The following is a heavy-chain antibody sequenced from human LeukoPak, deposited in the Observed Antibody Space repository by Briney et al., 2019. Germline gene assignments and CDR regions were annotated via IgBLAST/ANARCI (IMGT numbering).Heavy chain of an antibody. CDR2: IRSKVENEIT. Sequence: GGSLRLSCATSGFTFTAASMSWVRQAPGKGLEWIGLIRSKVENEITEYAAPVKGRFSISRDDSKATLYLEMKSLKVDDTGVYYCTTGNPWGQGTLVTV. V-gene: IGHV3-15*05. J-gene: IGHJ1*01. CDR3: TTGNP. CDR1: GFTFTAAS.